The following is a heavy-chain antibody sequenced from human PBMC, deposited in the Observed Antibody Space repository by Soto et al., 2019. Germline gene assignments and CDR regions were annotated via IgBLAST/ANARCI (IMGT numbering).Heavy chain of an antibody. CDR1: RFTFSTYE. CDR2: ISSSGNTV. V-gene: IGHV3-48*03. J-gene: IGHJ4*02. CDR3: VRYCGTTLCNGVATRTFDY. D-gene: IGHD5-12*01. Sequence: GESLKISCAASRFTFSTYEMHWVRQAPGKGLEWVSYISSSGNTVYYADSVKGRFTISRDNTRNSLYLQMNSLRDEDTALYYCVRYCGTTLCNGVATRTFDYWGQGTLVTVSS.